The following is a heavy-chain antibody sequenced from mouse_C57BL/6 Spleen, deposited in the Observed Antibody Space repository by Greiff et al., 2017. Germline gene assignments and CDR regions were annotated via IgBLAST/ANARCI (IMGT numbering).Heavy chain of an antibody. J-gene: IGHJ3*01. D-gene: IGHD2-4*01. CDR2: ISSGSSTI. Sequence: EVQLVESGGGLVKPGGSLKLSCAASGFTFSDYGMHWVRQAPERGLEWVAYISSGSSTIYSADTVKGRFPISRDNAKNTLFLQMNSLRSEDTAMYCCARGGIYYDYDEGAYWGQGTLVTVAA. V-gene: IGHV5-17*01. CDR3: ARGGIYYDYDEGAY. CDR1: GFTFSDYG.